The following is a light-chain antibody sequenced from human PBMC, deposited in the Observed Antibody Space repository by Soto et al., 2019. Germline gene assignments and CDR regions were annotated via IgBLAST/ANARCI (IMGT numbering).Light chain of an antibody. Sequence: DIQMTQSPSTLSASVGARVTITCRASQSISSWLAWYQQKPGQAPKLLIYKASNLETGVASRFSGSGSGTEFTLTISSLQPDDCATYYFQQYNDYLLTFGPGTTVDIK. J-gene: IGKJ3*01. CDR2: KAS. CDR3: QQYNDYLLT. V-gene: IGKV1-5*03. CDR1: QSISSW.